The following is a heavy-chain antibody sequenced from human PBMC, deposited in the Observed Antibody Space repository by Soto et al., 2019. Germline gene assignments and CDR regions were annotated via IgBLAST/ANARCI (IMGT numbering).Heavy chain of an antibody. Sequence: SGTLSLTCTVSGGSISSSSYYWGWIRQPPGKGLEWIGSIYYSGSTYYNPSLKSRVTISVDTSKNQFSLKLSSVTAADTAVYYCARHQQYYDFWSGYVYYFDYWGQGTLVTVSS. CDR2: IYYSGST. V-gene: IGHV4-39*01. CDR1: GGSISSSSYY. CDR3: ARHQQYYDFWSGYVYYFDY. D-gene: IGHD3-3*01. J-gene: IGHJ4*02.